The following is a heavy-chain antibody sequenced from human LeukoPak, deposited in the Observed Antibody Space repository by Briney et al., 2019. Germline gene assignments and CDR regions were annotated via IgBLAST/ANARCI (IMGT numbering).Heavy chain of an antibody. CDR1: GFTFSSYG. CDR3: AKDDNVYYYGSGTPGGFDY. CDR2: IQYDGSNK. Sequence: GGSLRLSCAASGFTFSSYGMHWVRQAPGKGLEWVAYIQYDGSNKYYADSVKGRFTISRDNSKNTLYLQMNSLRAEDTAVYYCAKDDNVYYYGSGTPGGFDYWGQGTLVTVSS. J-gene: IGHJ4*02. V-gene: IGHV3-30*02. D-gene: IGHD3-10*01.